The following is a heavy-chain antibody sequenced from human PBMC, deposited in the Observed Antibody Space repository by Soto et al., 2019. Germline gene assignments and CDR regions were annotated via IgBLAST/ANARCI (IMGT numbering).Heavy chain of an antibody. CDR1: GFTFSNYW. Sequence: EVQLVESGGGLVQPGGSLRLSCAASGFTFSNYWMSWVRQAPGKGLEWVANIKQDGSERNYVDSVKGRFTISRANAKNSLYLQLNILSAEDTAVYYCARAGSENDYWGQGTLVTVSS. D-gene: IGHD3-10*01. J-gene: IGHJ4*02. V-gene: IGHV3-7*05. CDR3: ARAGSENDY. CDR2: IKQDGSER.